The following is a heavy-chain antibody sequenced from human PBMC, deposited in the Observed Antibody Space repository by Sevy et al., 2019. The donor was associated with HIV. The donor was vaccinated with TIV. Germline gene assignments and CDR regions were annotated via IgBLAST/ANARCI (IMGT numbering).Heavy chain of an antibody. D-gene: IGHD6-13*01. CDR3: AREPGIADNWFDP. CDR1: GGSISSGGYY. V-gene: IGHV4-31*03. J-gene: IGHJ5*02. CDR2: IYYSGST. Sequence: SETLSLTCTVSGGSISSGGYYWSWIRQHPGKGLEWIGYIYYSGSTYYNPSLKSRVTISVDTSKNQFSLKLSFVTAADTAVYYCAREPGIADNWFDPWGQGTLVTVSS.